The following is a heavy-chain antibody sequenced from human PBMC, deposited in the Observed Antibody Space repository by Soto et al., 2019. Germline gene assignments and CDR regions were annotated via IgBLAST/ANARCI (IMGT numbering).Heavy chain of an antibody. J-gene: IGHJ5*02. CDR1: GYTFTSYG. CDR2: ISAYNGNT. Sequence: ASVKVSCKASGYTFTSYGIRWVRQAPGQGLEWMGWISAYNGNTNYAQKLQGRVTMATDTSTSTAYMELRSLRSDDTAVYYCTRSGILGFAPKRTPRRYLFAPWGQGPRFTVPS. CDR3: TRSGILGFAPKRTPRRYLFAP. D-gene: IGHD6-13*01. V-gene: IGHV1-18*04.